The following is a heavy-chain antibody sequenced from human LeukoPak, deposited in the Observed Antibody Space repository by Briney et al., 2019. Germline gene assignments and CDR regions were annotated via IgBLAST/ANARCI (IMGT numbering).Heavy chain of an antibody. Sequence: AASVKVSCKASGDTFSSYAISWVRQAPGQGLGWMGRIIPIFGIANYAQKFQGRVTITADKSTSAAYMELSSLRSEDTAVYYCARDLRRSYDILTGYYEGSDYWGQGTLVTVSS. CDR1: GDTFSSYA. J-gene: IGHJ4*02. CDR3: ARDLRRSYDILTGYYEGSDY. V-gene: IGHV1-69*04. CDR2: IIPIFGIA. D-gene: IGHD3-9*01.